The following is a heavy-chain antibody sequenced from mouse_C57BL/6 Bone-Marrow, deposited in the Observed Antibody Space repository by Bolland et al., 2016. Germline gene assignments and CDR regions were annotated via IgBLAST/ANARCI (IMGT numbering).Heavy chain of an antibody. D-gene: IGHD2-4*01. J-gene: IGHJ3*01. CDR2: PSDSDT. V-gene: IGHV1-74*01. Sequence: PSDSDTNYNQKFKGKATLTVDKSSSTAYMQLSSLTSEDSAVYYCAIYDYDKGACFAYWGQGTLV. CDR3: AIYDYDKGACFAY.